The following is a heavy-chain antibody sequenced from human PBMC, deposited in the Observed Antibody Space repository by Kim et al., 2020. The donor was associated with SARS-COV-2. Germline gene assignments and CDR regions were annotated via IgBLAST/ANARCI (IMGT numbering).Heavy chain of an antibody. Sequence: GGSLRLSCAASGFTFSRSWMHWVRQAPGKGLVWVARINCDGSSTSYADSVKGRFTISRDTAKNTLYLQMNSLSAEDTAVYYCARVGHLGADYWGAQLYYFDYRGQGTLVTVSS. J-gene: IGHJ4*02. CDR1: GFTFSRSW. V-gene: IGHV3-74*01. CDR3: ARVGHLGADYWGAQLYYFDY. D-gene: IGHD7-27*01. CDR2: INCDGSST.